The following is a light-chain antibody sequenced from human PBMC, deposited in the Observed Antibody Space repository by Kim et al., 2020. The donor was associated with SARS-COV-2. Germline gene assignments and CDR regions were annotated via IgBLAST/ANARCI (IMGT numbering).Light chain of an antibody. CDR2: GNT. Sequence: QTVNIACTGSSSNIGSPHDVHWYQQRPGTAPKLLIYGNTNRPSGVPDRFSGSKSDTSAFLAITGLQAEDEADYYCQSFDSRLGVLVFGGGTQLTVL. V-gene: IGLV1-40*01. CDR3: QSFDSRLGVLV. J-gene: IGLJ2*01. CDR1: SSNIGSPHD.